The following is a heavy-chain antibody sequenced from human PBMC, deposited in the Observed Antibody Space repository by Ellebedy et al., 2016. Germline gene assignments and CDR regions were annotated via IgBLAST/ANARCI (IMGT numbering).Heavy chain of an antibody. CDR3: ARDTRTYFYGSGSHYLSDY. J-gene: IGHJ4*02. CDR1: GFTFSSYA. Sequence: GGSLRLXXAASGFTFSSYAMSWVRQAPGKGLEWVANIKQDGSEKYYVDSVKGRFTISRDNDKKSLYLQMNSLRAEDTAVYYCARDTRTYFYGSGSHYLSDYWGQGTLVTVSS. V-gene: IGHV3-7*01. D-gene: IGHD3-10*01. CDR2: IKQDGSEK.